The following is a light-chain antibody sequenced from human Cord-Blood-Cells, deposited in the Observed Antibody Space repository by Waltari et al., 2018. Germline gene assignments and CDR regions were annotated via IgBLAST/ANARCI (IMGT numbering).Light chain of an antibody. CDR3: QQYDKLPIT. J-gene: IGKJ5*01. CDR1: QDISNY. CDR2: YAS. V-gene: IGKV1-33*01. Sequence: DIQMTQSPSSLSASVGARVTITCHASQDISNYLNWYQQKPGKAPKLLIYYASNLETGDPSRFRGSGSGTDFTFTNSSLQPEDIATYYCQQYDKLPITFGQGTRLEIK.